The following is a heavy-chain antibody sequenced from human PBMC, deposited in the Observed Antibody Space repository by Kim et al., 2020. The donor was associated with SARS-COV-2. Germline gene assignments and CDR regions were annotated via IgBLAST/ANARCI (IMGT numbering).Heavy chain of an antibody. J-gene: IGHJ6*03. D-gene: IGHD2-2*01. CDR3: AKDIGGRYQLLPDYYYYYMDV. V-gene: IGHV3-23*01. CDR2: ISGSGGST. CDR1: GFTFSSYA. Sequence: GGSLRLSCAASGFTFSSYAMSWVRQAPGKGLEWVSAISGSGGSTYYADSVKGRFTISRDNSKNTLYLQMNSLRAEDTAVYYCAKDIGGRYQLLPDYYYYYMDVWGKGTTVTVSS.